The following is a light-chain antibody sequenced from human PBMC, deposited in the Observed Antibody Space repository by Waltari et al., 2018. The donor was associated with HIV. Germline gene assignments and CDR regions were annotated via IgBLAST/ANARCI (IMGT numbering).Light chain of an antibody. CDR1: SRDVGGYNY. CDR3: SSYTSSSTVV. Sequence: QSALNQPASVSGSPGQSITISCTGTSRDVGGYNYVSWYQQHPGKAPKLMVYEVSNRPSGVSNRFSGSKSGNTASLTISGLQAEDEADYYCSSYTSSSTVVFGGGTKLTVL. J-gene: IGLJ2*01. V-gene: IGLV2-14*01. CDR2: EVS.